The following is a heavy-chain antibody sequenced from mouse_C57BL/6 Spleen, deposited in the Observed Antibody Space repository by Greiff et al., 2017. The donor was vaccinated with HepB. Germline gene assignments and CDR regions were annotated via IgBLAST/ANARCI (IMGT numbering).Heavy chain of an antibody. V-gene: IGHV1-59*01. Sequence: QVQLQQPGAELVRPGTSVKLSCKASGYTFTSYWMHWVKQRPGQGLEWIGVIDPSDSYTNYNQKFKGKATLTVDTSSSTAYMQLSSLTSEDSAVYYCARSHYYGSSLRYAMDYWGQGTSVTVSS. CDR1: GYTFTSYW. J-gene: IGHJ4*01. CDR3: ARSHYYGSSLRYAMDY. CDR2: IDPSDSYT. D-gene: IGHD1-1*01.